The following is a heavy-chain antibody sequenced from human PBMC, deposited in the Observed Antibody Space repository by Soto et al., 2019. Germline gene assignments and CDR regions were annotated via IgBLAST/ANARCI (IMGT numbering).Heavy chain of an antibody. Sequence: PGESLKISCKGSGYSFTSYWIGWVRQTPGKGLEWMGIIYPDDSDTRYSPSFQDQVTISADKSISTAYLQWSSLKASDTAMYYCATQFYYDYVWGSPGGRSDQYGVDVWGQGTMVTVSS. CDR2: IYPDDSDT. V-gene: IGHV5-51*01. CDR3: ATQFYYDYVWGSPGGRSDQYGVDV. D-gene: IGHD3-16*01. CDR1: GYSFTSYW. J-gene: IGHJ6*02.